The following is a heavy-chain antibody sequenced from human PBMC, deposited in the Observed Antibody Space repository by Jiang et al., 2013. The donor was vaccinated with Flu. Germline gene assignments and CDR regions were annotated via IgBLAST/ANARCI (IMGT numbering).Heavy chain of an antibody. J-gene: IGHJ4*02. CDR2: IYTSGST. V-gene: IGHV4-4*07. CDR3: ARGNYDILTGPESYFDY. Sequence: GSGLVKPSETLSLTCAVSGGSISSYYWSWIRQPAGKGLEWIGRIYTSGSTNYNPSLKSRVTMSVDTSKNQFSLKLSSVTAADTAVYYCARGNYDILTGPESYFDYWGQGTLVTVSS. D-gene: IGHD3-9*01. CDR1: GGSISSYY.